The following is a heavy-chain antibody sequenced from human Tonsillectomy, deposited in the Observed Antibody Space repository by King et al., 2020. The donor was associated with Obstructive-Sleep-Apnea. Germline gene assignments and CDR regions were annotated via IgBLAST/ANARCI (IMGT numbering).Heavy chain of an antibody. Sequence: QLQESGPGLLKPSETLSLTCTVSGGSISSSSYYWGWSRQPPGKGLEWIGSIYYSGSTYYNPSLKSRVTISVDTSKNQFSLKLSSVTAADTAVYYCARVGYSSPYNWFDPWGQGTLVTVSS. CDR2: IYYSGST. J-gene: IGHJ5*02. CDR3: ARVGYSSPYNWFDP. D-gene: IGHD6-13*01. CDR1: GGSISSSSYY. V-gene: IGHV4-39*07.